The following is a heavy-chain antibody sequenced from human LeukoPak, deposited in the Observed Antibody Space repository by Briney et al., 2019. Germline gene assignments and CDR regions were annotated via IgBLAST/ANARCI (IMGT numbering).Heavy chain of an antibody. Sequence: ASVKVSCKVSGYHFTDYHLHWVRQAPEQGLEWMGRINVDSGATNYAQKVQGRVTMTRDTSISTAYMELRRVTSDDTAVYYCAALGSTMEGRIDPWGQGTPVTVSS. CDR1: GYHFTDYH. D-gene: IGHD3-10*01. J-gene: IGHJ5*02. V-gene: IGHV1-2*02. CDR3: AALGSTMEGRIDP. CDR2: INVDSGAT.